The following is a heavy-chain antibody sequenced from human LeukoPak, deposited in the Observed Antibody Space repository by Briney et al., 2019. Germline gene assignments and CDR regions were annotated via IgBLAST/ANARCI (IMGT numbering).Heavy chain of an antibody. V-gene: IGHV4-59*01. CDR2: IYNSGST. D-gene: IGHD5-18*01. CDR3: ARGYNYGAHYWFDY. Sequence: SETLSLTCTVWDGSINIYYWSWIRQAPGKGLEWIGYIYNSGSTNYHPSLRRRVTISMDTSKKQFSLRLTSVTAADTAMYYCARGYNYGAHYWFDYWGQGTLVTVSS. CDR1: DGSINIYY. J-gene: IGHJ4*02.